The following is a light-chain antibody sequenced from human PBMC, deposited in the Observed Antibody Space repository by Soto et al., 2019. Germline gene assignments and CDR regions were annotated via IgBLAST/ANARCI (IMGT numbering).Light chain of an antibody. J-gene: IGLJ3*02. CDR2: EGS. Sequence: QSALTQPASVSGSPGQSITISCTGTSSDVGSYNLVSWYQQHPGKTPKLIIYEGSKRPSGVSNRFSGSKSGNTASLTISGLQAEDEGDYYCCSYTGSYSLMFGGGTKLTVL. V-gene: IGLV2-23*01. CDR1: SSDVGSYNL. CDR3: CSYTGSYSLM.